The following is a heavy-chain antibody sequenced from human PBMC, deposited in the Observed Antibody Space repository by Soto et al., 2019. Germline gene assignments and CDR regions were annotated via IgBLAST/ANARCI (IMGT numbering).Heavy chain of an antibody. V-gene: IGHV3-33*01. D-gene: IGHD6-13*01. CDR1: GFTFSSYG. Sequence: QVQLVESGGGVVQPGRSLRLSCAASGFTFSSYGMHWVRQAPGKGLEWVAVIWYDGSNKYYADSVKGRFTISRDNSKNTLYLQMNRLRAEDTAVYYCAREKGIAAASPFDYWGQGTLVTVSS. CDR2: IWYDGSNK. CDR3: AREKGIAAASPFDY. J-gene: IGHJ4*02.